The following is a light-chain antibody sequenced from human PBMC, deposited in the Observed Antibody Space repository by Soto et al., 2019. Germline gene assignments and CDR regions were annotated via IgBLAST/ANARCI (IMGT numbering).Light chain of an antibody. CDR2: WAA. Sequence: DIVMTQSPDSLTVSLGERDTINFKSSKSVLYSTNNKNYLFWYQQKAEPPPKLLIYWAATRDSGVPDRFSGSGSGTDFPLTISSLQAEDVAVYYCHQYLTTPLTFGGGTKVDIK. CDR1: KSVLYSTNNKNY. V-gene: IGKV4-1*01. J-gene: IGKJ4*01. CDR3: HQYLTTPLT.